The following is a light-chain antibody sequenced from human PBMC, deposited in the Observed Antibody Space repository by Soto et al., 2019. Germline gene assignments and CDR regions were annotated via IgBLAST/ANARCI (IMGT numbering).Light chain of an antibody. CDR1: QSVSSSY. CDR3: QQRSNWPIT. Sequence: EIVMTQSPATLSLSPGERATLSCRASQSVSSSYLAWYQQKPGQAPRLLICGASSRATGIPDRFSGSGSGTDFTLTISSLEPEDFAVYYCQQRSNWPITFGQGTRLEIK. J-gene: IGKJ5*01. CDR2: GAS. V-gene: IGKV3D-20*02.